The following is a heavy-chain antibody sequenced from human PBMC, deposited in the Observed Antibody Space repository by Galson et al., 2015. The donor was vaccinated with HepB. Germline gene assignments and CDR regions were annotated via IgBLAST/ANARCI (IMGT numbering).Heavy chain of an antibody. Sequence: SLRLSCAASGFTFSSYWMHWVRQAPGKGLVWVSRINSDGSSTSYADSVKGRFTISRDNAKNTLYLQMNSLRAEDTAVYYCARAGMATIVGPSRWDHDAFDIRGQGTMVTVSS. J-gene: IGHJ3*02. CDR1: GFTFSSYW. V-gene: IGHV3-74*01. CDR3: ARAGMATIVGPSRWDHDAFDI. D-gene: IGHD5-24*01. CDR2: INSDGSST.